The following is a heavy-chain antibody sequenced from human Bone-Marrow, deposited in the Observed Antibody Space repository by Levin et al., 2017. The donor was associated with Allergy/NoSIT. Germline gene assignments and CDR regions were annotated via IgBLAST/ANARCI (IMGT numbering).Heavy chain of an antibody. J-gene: IGHJ6*02. D-gene: IGHD3-9*01. CDR1: GFTFSSFW. Sequence: GASVKVSCAASGFTFSSFWMHWVRQLPGKGLVWVSRIDNDGTVTDYADSVKGRFTISRDNAKNTLYLQMNSLRAEDTAVYYCASTLYDILTGLYGVDVWGQGTTVTVAS. CDR3: ASTLYDILTGLYGVDV. V-gene: IGHV3-74*01. CDR2: IDNDGTVT.